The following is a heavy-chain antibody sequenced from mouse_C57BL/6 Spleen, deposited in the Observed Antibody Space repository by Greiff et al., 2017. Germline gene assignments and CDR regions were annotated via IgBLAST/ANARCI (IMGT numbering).Heavy chain of an antibody. CDR1: EYEFPSHD. CDR3: ARQILGRGYWYFDV. V-gene: IGHV5-2*01. D-gene: IGHD4-1*01. CDR2: INSDGGST. J-gene: IGHJ1*03. Sequence: EVQLVESGGGLVQPGESLKLSCESNEYEFPSHDMSWVRKTPEKRLALVAAINSDGGSTYYPDTMERRFIISRDNTKKALYLQMSSLRSEDTALYYCARQILGRGYWYFDVWGTGTTVTVSS.